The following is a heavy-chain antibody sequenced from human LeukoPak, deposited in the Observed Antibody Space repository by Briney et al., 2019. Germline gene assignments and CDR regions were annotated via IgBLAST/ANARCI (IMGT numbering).Heavy chain of an antibody. V-gene: IGHV3-21*01. CDR3: ARELGATTGTGFDY. J-gene: IGHJ4*02. CDR2: ISSSSSYI. Sequence: GGSLRLSCAASGFTFSSYSMNWVRQAPGKGLEWVSSISSSSSYIYYADSVKGRFTISRDNAKNSLYLQMNSLRAEDTAVYYCARELGATTGTGFDYWGQGTLVTVPS. D-gene: IGHD1-26*01. CDR1: GFTFSSYS.